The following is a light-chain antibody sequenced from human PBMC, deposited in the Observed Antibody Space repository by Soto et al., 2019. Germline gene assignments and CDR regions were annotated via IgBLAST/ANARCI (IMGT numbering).Light chain of an antibody. J-gene: IGLJ2*01. CDR2: GNS. Sequence: QSALTQPPSVSGAPGQRVTISCTGSSSNIGAGYDVHWYQQLPGTAPKLLIYGNSNRPSGVPDRFSGSKPGTSASLAITGLQAEDEADYYCQSYDSSLSGSIFGGGTKVTVL. CDR3: QSYDSSLSGSI. V-gene: IGLV1-40*01. CDR1: SSNIGAGYD.